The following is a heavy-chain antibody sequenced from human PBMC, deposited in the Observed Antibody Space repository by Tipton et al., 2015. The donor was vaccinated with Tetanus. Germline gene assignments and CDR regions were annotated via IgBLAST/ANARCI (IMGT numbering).Heavy chain of an antibody. CDR2: SWYDGTDK. J-gene: IGHJ4*02. V-gene: IGHV3-33*01. CDR3: AGEADCSGGSCFSGDVDS. D-gene: IGHD2-15*01. CDR1: GFIFSSYG. Sequence: SLRLSCAASGFIFSSYGIHWVRQAPGKGLEWVAVSWYDGTDKYYADSVKGRFTISRDNSKNTLYLQMNSLRAEDTAVYYCAGEADCSGGSCFSGDVDSGGRGTLVAVSS.